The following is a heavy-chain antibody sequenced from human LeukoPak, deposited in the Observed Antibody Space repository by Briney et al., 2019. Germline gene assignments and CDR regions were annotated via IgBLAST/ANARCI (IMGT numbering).Heavy chain of an antibody. J-gene: IGHJ3*02. D-gene: IGHD4-17*01. CDR3: AHYGDYVRAFDI. Sequence: SETLSLTCTVSGGSMRSYYWSWIRQPPGKGLEWIGYIYYSGSTNYNPSLKSRVTISVDTSKNQFSLKLSSVTAADTAVYYCAHYGDYVRAFDIWGQGTMVTVSS. CDR1: GGSMRSYY. V-gene: IGHV4-59*01. CDR2: IYYSGST.